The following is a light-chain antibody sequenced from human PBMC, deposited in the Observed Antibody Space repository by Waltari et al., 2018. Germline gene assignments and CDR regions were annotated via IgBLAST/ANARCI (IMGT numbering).Light chain of an antibody. J-gene: IGKJ2*01. CDR2: DAS. Sequence: EIVLTQSPATLSLSPGERATLSFRASQSVSSYFAWYQQKPGQAPRLLIYDASNRATGIPARFSGSGSGTDFTLTISSLEPEDFAVYYCQQRSNWPPGYTFGQGTKLEIK. V-gene: IGKV3-11*01. CDR1: QSVSSY. CDR3: QQRSNWPPGYT.